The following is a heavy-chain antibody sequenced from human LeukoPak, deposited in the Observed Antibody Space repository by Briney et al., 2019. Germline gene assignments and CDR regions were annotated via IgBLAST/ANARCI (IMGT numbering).Heavy chain of an antibody. V-gene: IGHV3-48*03. Sequence: PGGSLRLSCAASGFTFSSYEMNWVRQAPGKGLEWVSYISSSGSTIYYADSVKGRFTISRDNAKNSLYLQMNSLRAEDTAVYYCARSPFYFDYWGQGTLVTVSS. CDR1: GFTFSSYE. CDR2: ISSSGSTI. CDR3: ARSPFYFDY. J-gene: IGHJ4*02.